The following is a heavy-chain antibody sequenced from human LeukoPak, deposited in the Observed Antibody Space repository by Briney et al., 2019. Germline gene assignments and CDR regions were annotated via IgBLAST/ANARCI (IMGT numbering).Heavy chain of an antibody. CDR1: GFTFSAFT. Sequence: GGSLRLSCVASGFTFSAFTINRDRQAPGKGLEWISSISTTSTYIYYADSVQGRFTISRDNAQNSLFLQMNSLRAEDTAMYHCARKMAPPTILSFDLWGQGTMVTVSS. CDR3: ARKMAPPTILSFDL. D-gene: IGHD1-26*01. V-gene: IGHV3-21*01. CDR2: ISTTSTYI. J-gene: IGHJ3*01.